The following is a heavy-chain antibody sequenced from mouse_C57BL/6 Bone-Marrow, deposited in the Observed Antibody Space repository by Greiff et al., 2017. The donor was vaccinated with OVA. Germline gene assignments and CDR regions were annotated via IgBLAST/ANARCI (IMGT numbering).Heavy chain of an antibody. Sequence: EVQVVESGGGLVKPGGSLKLSCAASGFTFSSYTMSWVRQTPEKRLEWVATISGGGGNTYYPDSVKGRFTISRDNAKNTLYLQMSSLRSEDTALYYCARPYDYDGGFAYWGQGTLVTVSA. CDR1: GFTFSSYT. CDR2: ISGGGGNT. D-gene: IGHD2-4*01. V-gene: IGHV5-9*01. CDR3: ARPYDYDGGFAY. J-gene: IGHJ3*01.